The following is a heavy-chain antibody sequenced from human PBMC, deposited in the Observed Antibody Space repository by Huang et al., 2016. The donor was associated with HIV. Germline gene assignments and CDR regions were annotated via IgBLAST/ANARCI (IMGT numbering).Heavy chain of an antibody. CDR1: CGSISSSSYY. D-gene: IGHD6-13*01. V-gene: IGHV4-39*01. CDR3: AAHGRIVGIPAAPLRFDP. Sequence: QLQLQESGPGLVKPSETLSLTCTVSCGSISSSSYYWGWIRQPPGKGLEWIGSIYHSGTTYHNPSRKSRVTISVDTSRTQFSRKLSSVTAADTAVYYCAAHGRIVGIPAAPLRFDPWGQGTLVTVSS. CDR2: IYHSGTT. J-gene: IGHJ5*02.